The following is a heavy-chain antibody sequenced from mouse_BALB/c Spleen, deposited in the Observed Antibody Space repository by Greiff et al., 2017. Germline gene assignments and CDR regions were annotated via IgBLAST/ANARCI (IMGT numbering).Heavy chain of an antibody. CDR1: GYAFTNYW. V-gene: IGHV1-63*01. CDR2: IYPGSGNT. D-gene: IGHD1-1*01. CDR3: ASPNYYGSSYDY. Sequence: VQRVESGAELVRPGTSVKISCKASGYAFTNYWLGWVKQRPGHGLEWIGDIYPGSGNTYYNEKFKGKATLTADKSSSTAYMQLSSLTSEDSAVYFCASPNYYGSSYDYWGQGTTLTVSS. J-gene: IGHJ2*01.